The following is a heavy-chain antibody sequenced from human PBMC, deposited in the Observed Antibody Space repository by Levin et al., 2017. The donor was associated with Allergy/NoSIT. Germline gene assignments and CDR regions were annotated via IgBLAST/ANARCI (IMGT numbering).Heavy chain of an antibody. V-gene: IGHV1-2*02. CDR2: INPNSGGA. CDR3: ARGRTIAAGGPPPDY. D-gene: IGHD6-13*01. J-gene: IGHJ4*02. Sequence: ASVKVSCKASGYTFTDYYMHWVRQAPGQGLEWMGWINPNSGGANYAQKFQGRVTMTRDTSISTVYMELSRLRSDDTALYYCARGRTIAAGGPPPDYWGQGTLVTVSS. CDR1: GYTFTDYY.